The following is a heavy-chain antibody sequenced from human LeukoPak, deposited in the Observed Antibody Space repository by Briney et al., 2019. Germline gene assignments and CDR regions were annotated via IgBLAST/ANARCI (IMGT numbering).Heavy chain of an antibody. J-gene: IGHJ5*02. CDR2: ISAYNGNT. CDR1: GYTFTSYG. CDR3: ARGRITIFGAPNWFDP. V-gene: IGHV1-18*01. D-gene: IGHD3-3*01. Sequence: SVKVSCKASGYTFTSYGISWVRQAPGQGLEWMGWISAYNGNTNYAQKLQGRVTMTTDTSTSTAYMELRSLRSDDTAVYYCARGRITIFGAPNWFDPWGQGTLVTVSS.